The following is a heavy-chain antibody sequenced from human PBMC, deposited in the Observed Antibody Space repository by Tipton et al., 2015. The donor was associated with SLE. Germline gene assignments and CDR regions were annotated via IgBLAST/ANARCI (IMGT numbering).Heavy chain of an antibody. D-gene: IGHD6-13*01. CDR2: IYYSGST. J-gene: IGHJ4*02. CDR1: GGSFSGYY. CDR3: ARQPRSSWAPGDFDY. V-gene: IGHV4-59*08. Sequence: TLSLTCAVYGGSFSGYYWSWIRQPPGKGLEWIGYIYYSGSTYYNPSLKSRVTISVDTSKNQFSLKLSSVTAADTAVYYCARQPRSSWAPGDFDYWGQGTLVTVSS.